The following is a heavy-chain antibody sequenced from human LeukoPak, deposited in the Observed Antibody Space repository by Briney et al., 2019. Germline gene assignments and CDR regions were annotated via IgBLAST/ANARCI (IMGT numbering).Heavy chain of an antibody. V-gene: IGHV3-23*01. CDR2: ISGYGGGGST. J-gene: IGHJ4*02. Sequence: GGSLRLSCVASGFTFSSYAMSWVRQAPGKGLEWVSSISGYGGGGSTDYADSVKGRFTISRDSSKNTLYLQMNSLRAEDTAVYYCAKEQWLGKMNYFDYWGQGTLVTVSS. D-gene: IGHD6-19*01. CDR1: GFTFSSYA. CDR3: AKEQWLGKMNYFDY.